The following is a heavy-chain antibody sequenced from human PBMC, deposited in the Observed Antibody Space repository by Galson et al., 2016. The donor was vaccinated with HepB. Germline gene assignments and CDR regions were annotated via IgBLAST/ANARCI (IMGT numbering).Heavy chain of an antibody. Sequence: SLRLSCAASGFTFSSYEMIWVRQASGKGLKWVAVISYDGGSNYYADSVKGRFTISRDNSKNTLYLQMNSLRAEDSAVYYCARVIGGTLDALDTWGQGTMVTVSS. CDR1: GFTFSSYE. V-gene: IGHV3-30*04. CDR2: ISYDGGSN. D-gene: IGHD2-21*01. J-gene: IGHJ3*02. CDR3: ARVIGGTLDALDT.